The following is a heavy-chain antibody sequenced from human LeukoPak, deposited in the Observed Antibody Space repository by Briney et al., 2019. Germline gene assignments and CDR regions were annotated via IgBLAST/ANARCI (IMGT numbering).Heavy chain of an antibody. CDR3: ARQLTYADHSSGWSN. J-gene: IGHJ4*02. V-gene: IGHV5-51*01. CDR2: IYPGDPDT. Sequence: GESLKISCKGSGYSFTSYWIGWVRQMPGKGLEWMGIIYPGDPDTRYSPSFQGQVTISADKSISTAYLQWSSLKASDTAMYYCARQLTYADHSSGWSNWGQGTLVTVSS. D-gene: IGHD6-19*01. CDR1: GYSFTSYW.